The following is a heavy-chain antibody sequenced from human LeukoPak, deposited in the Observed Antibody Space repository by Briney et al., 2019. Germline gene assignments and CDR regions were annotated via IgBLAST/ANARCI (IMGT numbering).Heavy chain of an antibody. J-gene: IGHJ4*02. Sequence: ASVTVSCKASGYTFTGHYLHWVRQAPREVLEWMGWIYGHDGGTNFAQKFQDRVTMTRDTSITTAYMELTSLTPDDPAVYYCVRDFDWGPDYWGQGTPVTVSS. CDR2: IYGHDGGT. V-gene: IGHV1-2*02. CDR1: GYTFTGHY. D-gene: IGHD3-9*01. CDR3: VRDFDWGPDY.